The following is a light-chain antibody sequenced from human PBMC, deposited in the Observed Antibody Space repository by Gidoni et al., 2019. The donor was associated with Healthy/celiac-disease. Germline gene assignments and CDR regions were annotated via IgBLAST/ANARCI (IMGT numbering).Light chain of an antibody. CDR1: QSISSW. V-gene: IGKV1-5*03. CDR3: QQYNCYSGYT. J-gene: IGKJ2*01. Sequence: DIQMTQSPSTLSASVGDRVTITCRASQSISSWLAWYQQKPGKAPKLLIYKASSVESGVPSRFSGSGSGTEFTLTISSLQPDDFATYYCQQYNCYSGYTFGQGTKLEIK. CDR2: KAS.